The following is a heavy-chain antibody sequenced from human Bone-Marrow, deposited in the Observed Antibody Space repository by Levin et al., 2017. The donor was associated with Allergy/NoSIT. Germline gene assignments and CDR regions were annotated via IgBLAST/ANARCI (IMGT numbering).Heavy chain of an antibody. Sequence: SLKISCVASGFNFDDYGMHWVRQTPGKGLEWVSGINWSSRSIGYADSVKGRFTVSRDNAKNSLYLQMNSLRGEDTALYYCAKSVEMATINDAFDIWGQGTMVTVSS. CDR3: AKSVEMATINDAFDI. D-gene: IGHD5-24*01. V-gene: IGHV3-9*01. J-gene: IGHJ3*02. CDR1: GFNFDDYG. CDR2: INWSSRSI.